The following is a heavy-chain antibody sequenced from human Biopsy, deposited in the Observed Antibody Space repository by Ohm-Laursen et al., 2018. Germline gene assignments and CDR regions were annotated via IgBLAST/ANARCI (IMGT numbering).Heavy chain of an antibody. CDR3: ARGRLRAVARFDY. CDR1: GGSFSGYY. D-gene: IGHD6-19*01. Sequence: SETLSLTCAVYGGSFSGYYWSWIRQPPGKGLEWIGEINHSGSTNYKPSLDSRVAISADTSKNQFSLNLYSVTAADTAVYYCARGRLRAVARFDYWGQGTLVTVSS. V-gene: IGHV4-34*01. J-gene: IGHJ4*02. CDR2: INHSGST.